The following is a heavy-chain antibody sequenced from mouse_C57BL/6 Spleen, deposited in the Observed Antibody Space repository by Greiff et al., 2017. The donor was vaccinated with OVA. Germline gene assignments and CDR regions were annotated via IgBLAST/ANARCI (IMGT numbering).Heavy chain of an antibody. V-gene: IGHV1-69*01. CDR1: GYTFTSYW. CDR3: ASGQVYAMDY. CDR2: IDPSDSYT. J-gene: IGHJ4*01. D-gene: IGHD6-1*01. Sequence: QVQLQQSGAELVMPGASVKLSCKASGYTFTSYWMHWVKQRPGQGLEWIGEIDPSDSYTNYNQKFKGKSALTVDKSSSTAYMQLSSLTSEDSAVYYCASGQVYAMDYWGQGTSVTVSS.